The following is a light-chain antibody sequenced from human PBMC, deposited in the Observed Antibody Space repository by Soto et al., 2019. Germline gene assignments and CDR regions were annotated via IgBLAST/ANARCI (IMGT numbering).Light chain of an antibody. CDR3: QHYNSYRRT. CDR2: KAS. CDR1: QSISSW. J-gene: IGKJ1*01. Sequence: DIQMTQSPSTLSASVGDRVTITCRASQSISSWLAWYQQKPGKAPKLLIYKASSVESGVPSRFSGSGSGTEFTLTISSLQPDDFATYYCQHYNSYRRTFGQGTKVEIK. V-gene: IGKV1-5*03.